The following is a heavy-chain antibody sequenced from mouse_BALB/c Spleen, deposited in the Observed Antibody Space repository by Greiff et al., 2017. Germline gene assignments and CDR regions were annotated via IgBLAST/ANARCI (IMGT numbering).Heavy chain of an antibody. CDR1: GFSLTSYG. Sequence: VQVVESGPGLVQPSQSLSITCTVSGFSLTSYGVHWVRQSPGKGLEWLGVIWSGGSTDYNAAFISRLSISKDNSKSQVFFQMNSLQANDTAIYYCARYGNYEGYYAMDYWGQGTSVTVSS. CDR2: IWSGGST. D-gene: IGHD2-10*02. V-gene: IGHV2-2*02. J-gene: IGHJ4*01. CDR3: ARYGNYEGYYAMDY.